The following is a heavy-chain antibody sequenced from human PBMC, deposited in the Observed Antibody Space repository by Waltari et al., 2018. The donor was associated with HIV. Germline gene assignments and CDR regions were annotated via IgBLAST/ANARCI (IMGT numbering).Heavy chain of an antibody. CDR1: GGSVSSGSYY. D-gene: IGHD5-18*01. Sequence: QVQLQESGPGLVKPSETLSLTCTVSGGSVSSGSYYWSWIRQPPGKGLEWIGYIYYSVSTNDNPSLKSRVTISVDTSQNQFSLRLSSVTAADTAVYYCARGHRSGYTYGWGQGTLVTVSS. CDR2: IYYSVST. CDR3: ARGHRSGYTYG. V-gene: IGHV4-61*01. J-gene: IGHJ4*02.